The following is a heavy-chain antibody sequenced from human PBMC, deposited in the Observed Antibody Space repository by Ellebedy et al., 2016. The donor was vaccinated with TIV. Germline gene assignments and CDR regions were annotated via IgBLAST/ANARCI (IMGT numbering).Heavy chain of an antibody. CDR2: INPSGGST. CDR1: GYTFTSYY. J-gene: IGHJ6*02. CDR3: ARDEWGTGMDV. D-gene: IGHD1-26*01. V-gene: IGHV1-46*01. Sequence: AASVKVSCKASGYTFTSYYMHWVRQAPGQGLEWMGRINPSGGSTSYAQKFQGRVTMTRDTSTSTVHVELSSLRSEDTAVYYCARDEWGTGMDVWGQGTTATVSS.